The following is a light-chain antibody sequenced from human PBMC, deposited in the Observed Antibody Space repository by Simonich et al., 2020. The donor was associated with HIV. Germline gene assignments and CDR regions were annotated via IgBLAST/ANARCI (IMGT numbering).Light chain of an antibody. CDR2: DAS. CDR3: QQYNNWPRT. V-gene: IGKV3D-20*02. CDR1: QSVGSN. J-gene: IGKJ1*01. Sequence: EIVLTQSPATLSLSPGERAALSCRASQSVGSNLAWYQQKLGQAPRLLIYDASSRATGIPDRFSGSWSGTDFTLTISRLEPEDFAVYYCQQYNNWPRTFGQGTKVEIK.